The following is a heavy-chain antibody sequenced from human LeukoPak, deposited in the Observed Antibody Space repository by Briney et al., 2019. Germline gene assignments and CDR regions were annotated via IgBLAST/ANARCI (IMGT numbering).Heavy chain of an antibody. J-gene: IGHJ3*02. CDR2: IYYSGTT. CDR3: ARDPGVAEALPLNAFDI. V-gene: IGHV4-31*03. Sequence: SQTLSLTCTVSGGPISIGGYYWSWIRQHPGKGLEWLGYIYYSGTTYYNPSLRSRVAISVDTSKNQFSLKLTSVTAADTAVYYCARDPGVAEALPLNAFDIWGHGTMVAVSS. D-gene: IGHD2-8*01. CDR1: GGPISIGGYY.